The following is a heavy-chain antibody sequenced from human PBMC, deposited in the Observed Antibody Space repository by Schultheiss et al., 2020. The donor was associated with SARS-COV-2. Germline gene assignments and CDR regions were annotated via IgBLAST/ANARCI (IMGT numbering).Heavy chain of an antibody. V-gene: IGHV4-34*01. CDR1: GGSFSGYY. CDR3: ARGRMYWRNWFDP. J-gene: IGHJ5*02. Sequence: GSLRLSCVVYGGSFSGYYWSWIRQPPGKGQEWIGEINHSGSTNYNPSLKSRVTISVDTSKNQFSLKLSSVTAADTAVYYCARGRMYWRNWFDPWGQGTLVTVSS. CDR2: INHSGST. D-gene: IGHD2-8*02.